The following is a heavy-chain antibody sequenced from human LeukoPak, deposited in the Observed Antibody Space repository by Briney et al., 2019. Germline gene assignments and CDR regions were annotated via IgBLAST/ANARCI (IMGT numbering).Heavy chain of an antibody. Sequence: ASVKVSCKASGYTFTSYGISWVRQAPGQGREWMGWISAYNGNTNYAQKLQGRVTMTTDTSTSTAYMELRSLRSDDTAVYYCAKTMILTGLYYYYYMDVWGKGTTVTVSS. D-gene: IGHD3-9*01. CDR1: GYTFTSYG. CDR3: AKTMILTGLYYYYYMDV. V-gene: IGHV1-18*01. J-gene: IGHJ6*03. CDR2: ISAYNGNT.